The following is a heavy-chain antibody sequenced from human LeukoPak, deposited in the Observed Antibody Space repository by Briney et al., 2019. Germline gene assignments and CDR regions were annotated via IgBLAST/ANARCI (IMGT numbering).Heavy chain of an antibody. CDR2: IYHSGNT. CDR1: GASMSSNY. J-gene: IGHJ4*02. CDR3: ASTRRAAVAGRFDT. V-gene: IGHV4-4*09. D-gene: IGHD6-19*01. Sequence: KPSETLSLTCNVSGASMSSNYWSWIRQPPGKGLEWVGYIYHSGNTNYSPSLESRATMSVDESKNQFSLRVHFVSAADTAVYYCASTRRAAVAGRFDTWGQGNLVTVSS.